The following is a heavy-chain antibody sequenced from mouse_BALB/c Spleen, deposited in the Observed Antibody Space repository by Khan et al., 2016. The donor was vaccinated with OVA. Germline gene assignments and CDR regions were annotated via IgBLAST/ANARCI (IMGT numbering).Heavy chain of an antibody. CDR2: FRSGGST. V-gene: IGHV2-2*01. J-gene: IGHJ3*01. CDR3: ARNSYMYDFTY. D-gene: IGHD2-14*01. Sequence: VQLKQSGPGLVQPSHSLSITCTVSGFSLNTYGIHWILQSQGKGLEWLGVFRSGGSTDYNGAFISRLNITKDNSKSQVFFKMNSLQTADTAIYYCARNSYMYDFTYWGQGTLVTVSA. CDR1: GFSLNTYG.